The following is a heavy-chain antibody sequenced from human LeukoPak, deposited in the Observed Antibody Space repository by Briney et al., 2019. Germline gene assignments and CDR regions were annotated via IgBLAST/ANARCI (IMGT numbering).Heavy chain of an antibody. CDR1: GGSISSYY. CDR2: IYTSGST. Sequence: PSETLSLTCTVSGGSISSYYWSWIRQPAGKGLEWIGRIYTSGSTNYNPSLKSRVTMSVDTSKNQFSLMLSSVTAADTAVYYCARGPHYGDYPAFDIWGQGTMVTVSS. CDR3: ARGPHYGDYPAFDI. J-gene: IGHJ3*02. D-gene: IGHD4-17*01. V-gene: IGHV4-4*07.